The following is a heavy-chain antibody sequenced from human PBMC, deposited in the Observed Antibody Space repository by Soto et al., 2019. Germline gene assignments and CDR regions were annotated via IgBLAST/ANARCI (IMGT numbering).Heavy chain of an antibody. Sequence: GGSLRLSCAASGFTFSSYSMNWVRQAPGKGLEWVSYISSSSSTIYYADSVKVRFTISRDNAKNSLYLQMNSLRDEDTAVYYCARVGYDSSGDDAFDIWGQGTMVTVSS. J-gene: IGHJ3*02. CDR3: ARVGYDSSGDDAFDI. CDR1: GFTFSSYS. V-gene: IGHV3-48*02. CDR2: ISSSSSTI. D-gene: IGHD3-22*01.